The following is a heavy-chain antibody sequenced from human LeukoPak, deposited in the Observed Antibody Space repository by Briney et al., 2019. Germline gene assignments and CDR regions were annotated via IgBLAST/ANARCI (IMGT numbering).Heavy chain of an antibody. CDR3: ARDEGKWEHFRFFDY. CDR2: ISAYNGNT. CDR1: GYTFTSYG. D-gene: IGHD1-26*01. V-gene: IGHV1-18*01. Sequence: GASVKVSCKASGYTFTSYGISWVRQAPGQGLEWMGWISAYNGNTNYAQKFQDRVTMTTDTSTTTAYLELRSLRSDDTAVYYCARDEGKWEHFRFFDYWGQGTLVTVSS. J-gene: IGHJ4*02.